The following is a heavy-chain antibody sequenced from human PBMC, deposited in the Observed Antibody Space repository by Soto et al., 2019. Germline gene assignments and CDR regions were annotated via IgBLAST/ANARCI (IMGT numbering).Heavy chain of an antibody. V-gene: IGHV6-1*01. CDR2: TYYRSKWSN. J-gene: IGHJ4*02. CDR1: GGSVSSKSAT. CDR3: ARALAGSYDY. Sequence: SQTLSLTCAISGGSVSSKSATWNWIRQSPSRGLEWLGRTYYRSKWSNDYGLSVKGRITVNPDTSKNQFSLQLNSVTPEDTAVYYCARALAGSYDYWGQGTLVTVSS. D-gene: IGHD1-26*01.